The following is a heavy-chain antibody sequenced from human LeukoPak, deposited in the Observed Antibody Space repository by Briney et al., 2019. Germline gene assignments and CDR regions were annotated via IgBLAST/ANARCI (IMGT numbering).Heavy chain of an antibody. D-gene: IGHD2-8*02. CDR2: ISYSGYI. CDR3: ARSLVLDPMDFWGYYFDY. Sequence: SETLSLTCTVSGGSISPFYWNWIRQPPGKGLEWIGYISYSGYINHNPSLESRVTISVDTSKNQFSLKLSYVTAADTAVYYCARSLVLDPMDFWGYYFDYWGQGALVTVSS. CDR1: GGSISPFY. V-gene: IGHV4-59*01. J-gene: IGHJ4*02.